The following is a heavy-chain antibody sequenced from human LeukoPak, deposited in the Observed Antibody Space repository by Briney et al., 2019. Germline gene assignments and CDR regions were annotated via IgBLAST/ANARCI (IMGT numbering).Heavy chain of an antibody. CDR2: SEYSGTTS. J-gene: IGHJ4*02. CDR1: TFTFSIYS. CDR3: ARILGFTLDY. Sequence: PGGSLSLSCATSTFTFSIYSMNCVRQAPGKRLEWVSYSEYSGTTSYYADSVKGRFTVSRDNAKNSLYLQMGSLRDEDTAVYYCARILGFTLDYWGQGTLVTVSA. V-gene: IGHV3-48*02.